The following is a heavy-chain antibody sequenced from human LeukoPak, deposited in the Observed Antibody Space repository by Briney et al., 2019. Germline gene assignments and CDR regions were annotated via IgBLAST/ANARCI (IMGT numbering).Heavy chain of an antibody. J-gene: IGHJ4*02. V-gene: IGHV3-21*01. CDR1: GFTFSSYS. D-gene: IGHD3-10*01. CDR2: ISSSSSYI. CDR3: ARASRGKGPFDY. Sequence: GGSLRLSCAASGFTFSSYSMNWVRQAPGKGLEWVSSISSSSSYIYYADSVKGRFTISRDNAKNTLYLQMNSLRAEDTAVYYCARASRGKGPFDYWGQGTLVTVSS.